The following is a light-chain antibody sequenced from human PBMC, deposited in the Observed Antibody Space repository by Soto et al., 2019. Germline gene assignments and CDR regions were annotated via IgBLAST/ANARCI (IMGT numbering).Light chain of an antibody. CDR2: GAS. CDR1: QSVSSIY. Sequence: EIVLTQTPGTLSLSPGERATLSCRASQSVSSIYLAWYQQKPGQAPRLLIYGASSRATGIPDRFSGSGSGTDCTLTISRLEPEDFAVYYCPQYGSSPWTFGQGTKVEI. CDR3: PQYGSSPWT. J-gene: IGKJ1*01. V-gene: IGKV3-20*01.